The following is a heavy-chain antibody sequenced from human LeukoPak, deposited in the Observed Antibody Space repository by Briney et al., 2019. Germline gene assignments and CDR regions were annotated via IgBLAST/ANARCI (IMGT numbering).Heavy chain of an antibody. D-gene: IGHD1-26*01. CDR3: AKDSPPVVGATCCYYYGMDV. V-gene: IGHV3-23*01. Sequence: PGGSLRLSCAASGFTFDDYGMSWVRQAPGKGLEWVSAISGSGGSTYYADSVKGRFTISRDNSKNTLYLQMNSLRAEDTAVYYCAKDSPPVVGATCCYYYGMDVWGQGTTLTVSS. CDR2: ISGSGGST. J-gene: IGHJ6*02. CDR1: GFTFDDYG.